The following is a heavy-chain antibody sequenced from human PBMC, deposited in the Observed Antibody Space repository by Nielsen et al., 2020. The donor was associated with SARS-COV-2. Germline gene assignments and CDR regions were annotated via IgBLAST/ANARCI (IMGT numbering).Heavy chain of an antibody. J-gene: IGHJ5*02. V-gene: IGHV4-30-4*08. D-gene: IGHD4-17*01. CDR1: GGSISSGDYY. CDR3: ARDRSTVTAQGISDWFDP. CDR2: ISYSGST. Sequence: SETLSLTCTVSGGSISSGDYYWNWIRQHPGKGLEWIGYISYSGSTYYNPSLKSRVTISVDTSKNQFSLKLSSVTDADTAVYYCARDRSTVTAQGISDWFDPWGQGTLVTVSS.